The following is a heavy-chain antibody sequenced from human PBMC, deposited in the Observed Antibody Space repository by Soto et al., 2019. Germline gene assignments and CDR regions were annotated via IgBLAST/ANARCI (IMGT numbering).Heavy chain of an antibody. CDR1: GFTFSSYS. D-gene: IGHD1-26*01. CDR2: ISSSSSYI. CDR3: ARDPGPYSGSYDYYYYGMDV. V-gene: IGHV3-21*01. Sequence: GGSLRLSCAASGFTFSSYSMNWVRQAPGKGLEWVSSISSSSSYIYYADSVKGRFTISRDNAKNSLYLQMNSLRAEDTAVYYCARDPGPYSGSYDYYYYGMDVWGQGTTVTVSS. J-gene: IGHJ6*02.